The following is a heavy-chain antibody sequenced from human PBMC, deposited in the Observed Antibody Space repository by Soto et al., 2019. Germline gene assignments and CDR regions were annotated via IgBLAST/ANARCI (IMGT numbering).Heavy chain of an antibody. J-gene: IGHJ5*02. D-gene: IGHD2-2*01. CDR3: ARGRPGYCRSTSCYRRTYHWFAP. Sequence: SETLCVTCGVEGGTCSGYDGSWIRHPPGKGLEWIGEINHSGSTNYNPSLKSRVTISVDTSKNQFSLKLSSVTAADTAVYYCARGRPGYCRSTSCYRRTYHWFAPRGQGTLVPVSS. CDR1: GGTCSGYD. CDR2: INHSGST. V-gene: IGHV4-34*01.